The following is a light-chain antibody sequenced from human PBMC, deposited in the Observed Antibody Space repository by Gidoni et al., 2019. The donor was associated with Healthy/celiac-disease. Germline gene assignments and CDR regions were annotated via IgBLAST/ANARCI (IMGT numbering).Light chain of an antibody. J-gene: IGKJ4*01. CDR2: GAS. CDR1: QSVSSN. Sequence: EIVMTQSPATLSVSPGERATLSCRASQSVSSNLAWYQQKPGQAPRLLIYGASTRATGIPARFSGSGSGTEFTLTISSLQSEDFAVYYCQQYNNSPPNTFXGXTKVEIK. CDR3: QQYNNSPPNT. V-gene: IGKV3-15*01.